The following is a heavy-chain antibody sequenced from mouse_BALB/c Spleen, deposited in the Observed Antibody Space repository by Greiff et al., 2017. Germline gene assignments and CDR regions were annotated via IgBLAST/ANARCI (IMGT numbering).Heavy chain of an antibody. Sequence: VKLMESGPGLVAPSQSLSITCTVSGFSLTSYGVHWVRQPPGKGLEWLGVIWAGGSTNYNSALMSRLSISKDNSKSQVFLKMNSLQTDDTAMYYCARDKSYYFDYWGQGTTLTVSS. V-gene: IGHV2-9*02. CDR3: ARDKSYYFDY. J-gene: IGHJ2*01. CDR2: IWAGGST. CDR1: GFSLTSYG.